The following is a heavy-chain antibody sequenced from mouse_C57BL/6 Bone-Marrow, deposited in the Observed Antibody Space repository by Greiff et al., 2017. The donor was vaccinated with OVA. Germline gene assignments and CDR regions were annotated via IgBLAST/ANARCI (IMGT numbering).Heavy chain of an antibody. CDR2: IDPENGDT. Sequence: DVKLVESGAELVRPGASVKLSCTASGFNIKDDYMHWVKQRPEQGLEWIGWIDPENGDTEYASKFQGKATITADTSSNTAYLQLSSLTSEDTAVYYCTEGSSGYWGQGTTLTVSS. D-gene: IGHD3-2*02. J-gene: IGHJ2*01. CDR1: GFNIKDDY. V-gene: IGHV14-4*01. CDR3: TEGSSGY.